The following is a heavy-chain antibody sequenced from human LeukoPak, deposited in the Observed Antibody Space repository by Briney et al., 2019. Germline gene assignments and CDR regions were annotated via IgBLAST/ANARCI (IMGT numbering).Heavy chain of an antibody. V-gene: IGHV3-33*01. Sequence: GRSLRLSCAASGFDFSLYAMHWVRQAPGKGLEWVAVMWSDGSIKKYADSVKGRFSVSRDNFKNTLYLQMNSLRVEDTAVYYCARDSSYYDFWSGYYSTCRDYFDYWGQGTLVTVSS. CDR3: ARDSSYYDFWSGYYSTCRDYFDY. CDR1: GFDFSLYA. D-gene: IGHD3-3*01. CDR2: MWSDGSIK. J-gene: IGHJ4*02.